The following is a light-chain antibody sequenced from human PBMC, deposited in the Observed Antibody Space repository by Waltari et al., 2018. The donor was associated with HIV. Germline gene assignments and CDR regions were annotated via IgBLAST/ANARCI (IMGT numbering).Light chain of an antibody. Sequence: QSVLTQPPSVSGAPGQRVTIACTGGSSNIGAGYAVHWYRKFPGTAPTLLIYDTKKRPSGVPDRFSGSKSGTSASLAITGLQAEDEADYYCQSFDSSLSAVIFGGGTKLTVL. J-gene: IGLJ2*01. CDR1: SSNIGAGYA. V-gene: IGLV1-40*01. CDR3: QSFDSSLSAVI. CDR2: DTK.